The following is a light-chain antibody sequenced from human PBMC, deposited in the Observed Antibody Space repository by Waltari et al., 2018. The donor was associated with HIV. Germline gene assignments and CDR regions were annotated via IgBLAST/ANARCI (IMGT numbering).Light chain of an antibody. Sequence: QPTLTQPAPVSGSPGQSITISCSGTSSDVGGYNYVSWYQQHSGKAPKLMIYEVSNRPSGVSNRFSGSKSGNTASLTISGLQAEDEAYYYCSSYTGTSTHVVFGGGTKLTVL. CDR3: SSYTGTSTHVV. CDR2: EVS. J-gene: IGLJ2*01. V-gene: IGLV2-14*01. CDR1: SSDVGGYNY.